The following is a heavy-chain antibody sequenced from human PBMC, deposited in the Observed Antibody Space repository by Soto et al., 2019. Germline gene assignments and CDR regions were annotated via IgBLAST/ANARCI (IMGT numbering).Heavy chain of an antibody. D-gene: IGHD3-3*01. Sequence: GGSLRLSCAASGFTFSSYAMHWVRQAPGKGLEWVAVISYDGSNKYYADSVKGRFTISRDNSKNTLYLQMNSLRAEDTAVYYCAREGPSYYDFWSGYSDYYGMDVWGQGTTVTVSS. CDR1: GFTFSSYA. J-gene: IGHJ6*02. V-gene: IGHV3-30-3*01. CDR2: ISYDGSNK. CDR3: AREGPSYYDFWSGYSDYYGMDV.